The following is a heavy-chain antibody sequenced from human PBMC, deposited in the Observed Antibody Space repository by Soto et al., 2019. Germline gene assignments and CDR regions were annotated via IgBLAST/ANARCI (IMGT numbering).Heavy chain of an antibody. CDR3: ARPLGPCFRTTCYTDYYYGMDV. CDR2: ISGTTKII. V-gene: IGHV3-48*02. Sequence: PGGSLRLSCAASGFDFSNYSMNWVRQTPGKGLEWLSYISGTTKIIHYAESVKGRFTISRDNAKNSLYLEMNSLTDEDTAVYYCARPLGPCFRTTCYTDYYYGMDVWGQGTTVTVSS. J-gene: IGHJ6*02. CDR1: GFDFSNYS. D-gene: IGHD2-2*02.